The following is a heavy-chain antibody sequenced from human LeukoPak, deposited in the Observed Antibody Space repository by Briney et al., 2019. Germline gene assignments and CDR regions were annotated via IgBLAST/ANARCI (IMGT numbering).Heavy chain of an antibody. V-gene: IGHV3-7*01. Sequence: GGSLRLSCAASGFTFSNYWMSWVRQAPGKGLEWVANIKQDGSEKYYVNSVKGRFTISRDDAKNSLYLQMNSLRAEDTAVYYCARNYGSGSYYYFQHWGQGTLVTVSS. CDR3: ARNYGSGSYYYFQH. CDR2: IKQDGSEK. CDR1: GFTFSNYW. D-gene: IGHD3-10*01. J-gene: IGHJ1*01.